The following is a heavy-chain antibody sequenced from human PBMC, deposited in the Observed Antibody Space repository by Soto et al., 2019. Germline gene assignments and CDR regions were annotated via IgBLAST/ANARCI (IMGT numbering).Heavy chain of an antibody. J-gene: IGHJ5*02. Sequence: GSLRLSCAASGFTFSLYWMHWVRQAPGKGPVWVSHFKSDGSSTSYAGFVKGRFTISRDNAKSTLYLQMNSLRVEDTAVYYCARDVGYSYDAWGQGTLVTVSS. D-gene: IGHD5-18*01. CDR1: GFTFSLYW. V-gene: IGHV3-74*01. CDR3: ARDVGYSYDA. CDR2: FKSDGSST.